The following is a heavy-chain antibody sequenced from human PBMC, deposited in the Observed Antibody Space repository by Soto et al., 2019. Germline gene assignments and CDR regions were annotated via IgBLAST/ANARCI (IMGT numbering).Heavy chain of an antibody. CDR1: GFTFSSFA. J-gene: IGHJ3*01. V-gene: IGHV3-23*01. Sequence: PGGSLRLSCAASGFTFSSFAMSWVRQAPGKGLEWVSAISGSGASTFYADSVKGRFTISRDNSKSTLYLEMRSLGAEDTAVFSCARGLGVVSTGGRVFDLWGQGTLVTVSS. D-gene: IGHD3-3*01. CDR2: ISGSGAST. CDR3: ARGLGVVSTGGRVFDL.